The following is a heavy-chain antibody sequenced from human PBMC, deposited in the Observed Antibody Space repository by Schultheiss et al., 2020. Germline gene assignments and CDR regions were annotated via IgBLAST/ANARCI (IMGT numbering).Heavy chain of an antibody. CDR2: ISYDGSNK. CDR3: ARDQVGIRFLEWFPNYYYYGMDV. D-gene: IGHD3-3*01. Sequence: GGSLRLSCAASGFTFSSYAMHWVRQAPGKGLEWVAVISYDGSNKYYADSVKGRFTISRDNSKNTLYLQMNSLRAEDTAVYYCARDQVGIRFLEWFPNYYYYGMDVWGQGTTVTVS. V-gene: IGHV3-30-3*01. J-gene: IGHJ6*02. CDR1: GFTFSSYA.